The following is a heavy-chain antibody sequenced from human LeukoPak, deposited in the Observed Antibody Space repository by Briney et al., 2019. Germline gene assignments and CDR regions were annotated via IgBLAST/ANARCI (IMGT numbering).Heavy chain of an antibody. CDR2: ISGSGGST. V-gene: IGHV3-23*01. J-gene: IGHJ4*02. Sequence: GGSLRLSCAPSGFTFSSYAMSWVRQAPGKGLEWVSAISGSGGSTYYADSVKGRFTISRDNSKNTLYLQMNSLRAEDTAVYYCAKDDYDFWSGYYGSGPFDYWGQGTLVTVSS. CDR1: GFTFSSYA. CDR3: AKDDYDFWSGYYGSGPFDY. D-gene: IGHD3-3*01.